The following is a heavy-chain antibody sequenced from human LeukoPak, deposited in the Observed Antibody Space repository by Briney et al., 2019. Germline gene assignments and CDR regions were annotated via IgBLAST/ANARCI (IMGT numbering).Heavy chain of an antibody. Sequence: GGSLRLSCAASGFTFSSYGMHWVRQAPGKGLEWVALIWYDGNNKYYADSVKGRFTISRDNSKNTLYLQLNSLRAEDTAVYYCARQHCSGGDCYSSDYWGQGTLVTVSS. J-gene: IGHJ4*02. CDR2: IWYDGNNK. CDR3: ARQHCSGGDCYSSDY. V-gene: IGHV3-33*01. CDR1: GFTFSSYG. D-gene: IGHD2-21*02.